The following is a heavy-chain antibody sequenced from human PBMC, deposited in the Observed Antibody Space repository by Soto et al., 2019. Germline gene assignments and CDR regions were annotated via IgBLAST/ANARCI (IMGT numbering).Heavy chain of an antibody. CDR2: ISTYTGDT. V-gene: IGHV1-18*01. J-gene: IGHJ5*02. Sequence: QVHLVQSGVEVKTPGASVKVSCQASGYTFFTYDISWVRQAPGQGLEWMGWISTYTGDTKYAQKFQCRVTMTTGTSTTTAYLELRSLRSDDTAVYYCARHHGPTTSENWFGPWGQGTLVTVSS. CDR3: ARHHGPTTSENWFGP. CDR1: GYTFFTYD. D-gene: IGHD5-12*01.